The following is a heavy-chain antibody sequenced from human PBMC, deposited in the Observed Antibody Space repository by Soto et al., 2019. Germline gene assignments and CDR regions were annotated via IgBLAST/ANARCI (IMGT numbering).Heavy chain of an antibody. CDR2: IWYDGSNK. CDR1: GFTFSSYG. CDR3: ARDVYCSGGSCYSVPVFDY. D-gene: IGHD2-15*01. V-gene: IGHV3-33*01. Sequence: QVQLVESGGGVVQPGRSLRLSCAASGFTFSSYGMHWVRQAPGKGLEWVAVIWYDGSNKYYADSVKGRFTISRDNSKNTLYLQMNSLRPEDTAVYYCARDVYCSGGSCYSVPVFDYWGQATLVTVSS. J-gene: IGHJ4*02.